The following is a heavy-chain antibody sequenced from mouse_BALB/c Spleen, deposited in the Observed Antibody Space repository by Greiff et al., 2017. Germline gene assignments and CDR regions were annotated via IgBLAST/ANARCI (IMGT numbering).Heavy chain of an antibody. V-gene: IGHV2-9*02. CDR1: GFSLTSYG. CDR2: IWAGGST. J-gene: IGHJ1*01. D-gene: IGHD2-3*01. CDR3: AREGGYYNWYFDV. Sequence: VKLVESGPGLVAPSQSLSITCTVSGFSLTSYGVHWVRQPPGKGLEWLGVIWAGGSTNYNSALMSRLSISKDNSKSQVFLKMNSLQTDDTAMYYCAREGGYYNWYFDVWGAGTTVTVSS.